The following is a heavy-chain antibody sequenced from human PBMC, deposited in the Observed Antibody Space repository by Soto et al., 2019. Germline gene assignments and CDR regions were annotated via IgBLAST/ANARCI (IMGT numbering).Heavy chain of an antibody. CDR2: IYYSGST. J-gene: IGHJ6*03. CDR1: GGSISSYY. D-gene: IGHD4-17*01. CDR3: ARHYGDYSLYYYYYYMDV. Sequence: SETLSLTCTVSGGSISSYYWSWIRQPPGKGLEWIGYIYYSGSTNYNPSLKSRVTISVDTSKNQFSLKLSSVTAADTAVYYCARHYGDYSLYYYYYYMDVWGKGTTVTVSS. V-gene: IGHV4-59*08.